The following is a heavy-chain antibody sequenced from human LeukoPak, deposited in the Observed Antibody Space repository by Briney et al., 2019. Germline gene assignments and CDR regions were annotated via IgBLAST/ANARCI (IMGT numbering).Heavy chain of an antibody. V-gene: IGHV1-2*02. J-gene: IGHJ5*02. Sequence: ASVKVSCKASGYTFTGYYMHWVRQATGQGREWMGWINPNSGGTNYAQKFQGRVTMTRDTSISTAYMELSRLRFDDTAVYYCARPPMVRGVNWFDPWGQGTLVTVSS. CDR1: GYTFTGYY. CDR3: ARPPMVRGVNWFDP. CDR2: INPNSGGT. D-gene: IGHD3-10*01.